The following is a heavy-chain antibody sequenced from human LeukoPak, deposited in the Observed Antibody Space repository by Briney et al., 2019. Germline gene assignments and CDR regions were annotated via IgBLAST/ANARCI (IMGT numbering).Heavy chain of an antibody. J-gene: IGHJ4*02. CDR1: GFTFSSYS. CDR2: ISSSSSTI. Sequence: PGGSLRLSYAASGFTFSSYSMNWVRQAPGKGLEWVSYISSSSSTIYYADSVKGRFTISRDNAKNTLYFQMNSLGAEDTAVYYCARAPEYCSGGSCYSFFNWGQGTLVTVSS. V-gene: IGHV3-48*01. CDR3: ARAPEYCSGGSCYSFFN. D-gene: IGHD2-15*01.